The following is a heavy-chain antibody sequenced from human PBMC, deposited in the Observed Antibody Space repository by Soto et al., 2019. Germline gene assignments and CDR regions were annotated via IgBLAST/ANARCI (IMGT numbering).Heavy chain of an antibody. CDR3: ARRGEGRDGYNGDI. CDR1: GGTFSSYA. D-gene: IGHD5-12*01. J-gene: IGHJ3*02. Sequence: SVKVSCKASGGTFSSYAISWVRQAPGQGLEWMGGIIPIFGTANYAQKFQGRVTITADKSTSTAYMELSSLRPEDTAVYYCARRGEGRDGYNGDIWGQGTMVTVSS. V-gene: IGHV1-69*06. CDR2: IIPIFGTA.